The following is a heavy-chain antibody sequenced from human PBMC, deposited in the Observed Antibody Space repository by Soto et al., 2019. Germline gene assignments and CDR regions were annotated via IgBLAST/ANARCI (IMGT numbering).Heavy chain of an antibody. J-gene: IGHJ5*02. CDR3: AREAGASNIAAVVLDP. CDR1: GYYFNDYH. D-gene: IGHD2-2*01. V-gene: IGHV1-2*02. CDR2: ITPKTGDT. Sequence: GASVKVSCKTSGYYFNDYHMHWVRKASGQGLERMGWITPKTGDTNYPQKFQDRVTMTREASISTVYIELSRLTSDDTAVYYCAREAGASNIAAVVLDPWGQGAMVTVSS.